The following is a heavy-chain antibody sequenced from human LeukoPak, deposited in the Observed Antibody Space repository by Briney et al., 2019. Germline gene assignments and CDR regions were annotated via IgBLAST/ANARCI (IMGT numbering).Heavy chain of an antibody. D-gene: IGHD6-19*01. V-gene: IGHV1-8*01. J-gene: IGHJ5*02. CDR1: GYTFTSYD. Sequence: ASVKVSCKASGYTFTSYDINWVXQATGQGLEXMGWMNPNSGNTGYAQKFQGRVTMTRNRSISTAYMELSSLRSEDTAVYYCARDKWLDGFDPWGQGTLVTVSS. CDR3: ARDKWLDGFDP. CDR2: MNPNSGNT.